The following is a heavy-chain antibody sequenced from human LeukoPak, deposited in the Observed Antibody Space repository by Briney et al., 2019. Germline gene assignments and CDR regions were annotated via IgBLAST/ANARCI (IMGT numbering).Heavy chain of an antibody. CDR3: AKDGSMPWGYYMDV. V-gene: IGHV1-8*01. Sequence: ASVKASCKASGYTFTSYDINWVRQATGQGLEWMGWMNPNSGNTGYAQKFQGRVTMTRNTSISTAYMELSSLRSEDTAVYYCAKDGSMPWGYYMDVWGKGTTVTISS. J-gene: IGHJ6*03. CDR2: MNPNSGNT. D-gene: IGHD2/OR15-2a*01. CDR1: GYTFTSYD.